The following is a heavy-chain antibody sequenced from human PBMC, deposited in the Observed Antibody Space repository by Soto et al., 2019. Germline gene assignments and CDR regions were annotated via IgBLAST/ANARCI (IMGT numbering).Heavy chain of an antibody. CDR2: ISAYNGNT. Sequence: QVQLVQSGAEVKKPGASVKVSCKASGYTFTSYGISWVRQAPGQGLEWMGWISAYNGNTNYAQKLQGRVTMTTDTSTRTSYMELRSLRSDDTAVDYCARLRARSGWYGGNWFDPWGQGTLVTVSS. CDR3: ARLRARSGWYGGNWFDP. CDR1: GYTFTSYG. D-gene: IGHD6-19*01. V-gene: IGHV1-18*01. J-gene: IGHJ5*02.